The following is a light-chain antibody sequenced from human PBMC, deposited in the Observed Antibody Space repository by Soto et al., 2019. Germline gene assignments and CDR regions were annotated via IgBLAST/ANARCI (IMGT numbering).Light chain of an antibody. CDR3: AAWDDSLDGHVV. J-gene: IGLJ7*01. CDR2: NIN. CDR1: SSIIGSNT. V-gene: IGLV1-44*01. Sequence: QAVVTQPPSASGTPGQGSTTPCSGSSSIIGSNTVSWFQQLPGRAPKLLLYNINHRPSGVPDRFSGSKSGTSASLAISGLQSEDEADYYCAAWDDSLDGHVVFGGGTQLTVL.